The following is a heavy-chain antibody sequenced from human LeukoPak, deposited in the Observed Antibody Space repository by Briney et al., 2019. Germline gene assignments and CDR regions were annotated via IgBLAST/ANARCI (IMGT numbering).Heavy chain of an antibody. J-gene: IGHJ3*02. Sequence: PGGSLRLSCAASAFTFSNYAMAWVRQVPGKGLEWVPAISGAADSTHYADSVRGRFTISRDNSKNTVYLQMNSLRAEDTAVYYCAKDRSIAAVGYGFDIWGQGTTVTVSS. CDR1: AFTFSNYA. V-gene: IGHV3-23*01. D-gene: IGHD6-13*01. CDR2: ISGAADST. CDR3: AKDRSIAAVGYGFDI.